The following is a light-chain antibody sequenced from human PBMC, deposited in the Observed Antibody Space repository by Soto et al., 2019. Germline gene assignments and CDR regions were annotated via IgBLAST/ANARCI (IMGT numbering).Light chain of an antibody. J-gene: IGKJ5*01. Sequence: ETMMTQSPDTLSVSLGERATLSCSASQSLRSSLAWYQQKPGQAPRLLIYDASNRATGIPARFSGSGSGTDFTLTISSLEPEDFAVYYCQQRSNWPPITFGQGTRLEIK. CDR3: QQRSNWPPIT. CDR1: QSLRSS. CDR2: DAS. V-gene: IGKV3-11*01.